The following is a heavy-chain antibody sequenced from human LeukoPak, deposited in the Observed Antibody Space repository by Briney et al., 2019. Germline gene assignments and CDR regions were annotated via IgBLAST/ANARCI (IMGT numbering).Heavy chain of an antibody. CDR1: GGSISSYY. D-gene: IGHD5-18*01. CDR3: ARSGGYSYGFSTDYYMDV. Sequence: PSETLSLTCTVSGGSISSYYWSWIRQPPGKGLEWVGYICYSGSTNYNPSLKSRVTISVDASKNPFSLKLSSVTAADTAVYYCARSGGYSYGFSTDYYMDVWGKGTTVTVSS. J-gene: IGHJ6*03. V-gene: IGHV4-59*01. CDR2: ICYSGST.